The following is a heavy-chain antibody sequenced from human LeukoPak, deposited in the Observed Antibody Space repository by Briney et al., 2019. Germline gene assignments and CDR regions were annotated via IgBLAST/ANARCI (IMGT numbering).Heavy chain of an antibody. CDR3: ARDFKVRGADAFDI. V-gene: IGHV4-59*01. J-gene: IGHJ3*02. CDR1: GASISSYS. CDR2: IYYSGST. Sequence: PSGTLSLTCTVSGASISSYSWSWIRQPPGKGLEWIGHIYYSGSTNYNPSLKSRVTISVDTSKNQFSLKLSSVTAADTAVYYCARDFKVRGADAFDIWGQGTMVTVSS. D-gene: IGHD3-10*01.